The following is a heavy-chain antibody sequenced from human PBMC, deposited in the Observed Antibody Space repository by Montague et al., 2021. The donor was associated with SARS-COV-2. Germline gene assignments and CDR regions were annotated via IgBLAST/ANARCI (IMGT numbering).Heavy chain of an antibody. J-gene: IGHJ4*02. Sequence: SETLSLTSSVSGGSISSYYWSWIWQPPGKGLEWMWYIYDSRSSNXNPTPKSRFTISLYTSKNQFSLTLSSVTAADTAVYYCARDWGERGHWGQGTLVTVSS. CDR3: ARDWGERGH. CDR2: IYDSRSS. V-gene: IGHV4-59*13. D-gene: IGHD3-16*01. CDR1: GGSISSYY.